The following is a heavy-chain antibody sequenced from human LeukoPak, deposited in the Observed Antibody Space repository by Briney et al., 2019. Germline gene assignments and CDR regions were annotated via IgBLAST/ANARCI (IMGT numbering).Heavy chain of an antibody. J-gene: IGHJ4*02. D-gene: IGHD6-13*01. CDR3: ARKGRSWFNDFDH. Sequence: PGGSLRISCAASGFTFSDYYMSWIRQAPGKGLEWVSYISGGSSNTNYADSVRGRFTASRDNAKNSLYLQMNSLRAEDTAVYYCARKGRSWFNDFDHWGQGTPVTVSS. V-gene: IGHV3-11*06. CDR1: GFTFSDYY. CDR2: ISGGSSNT.